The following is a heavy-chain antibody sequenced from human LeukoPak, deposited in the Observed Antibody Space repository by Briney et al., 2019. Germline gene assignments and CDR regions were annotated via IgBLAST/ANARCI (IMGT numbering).Heavy chain of an antibody. Sequence: GSLRLSCAASGFTFSDYNMTWIRPAPGKGLEWEWVAYITSSGRSTLCADYVTGRFTISRDNAKNSLYLQMNSLRPEDTAVYYCARVLRSVLTGTDAFDIWGQGTRVTVSS. CDR2: ITSSGRST. CDR3: ARVLRSVLTGTDAFDI. V-gene: IGHV3-11*04. J-gene: IGHJ3*02. D-gene: IGHD2-21*02. CDR1: GFTFSDYN.